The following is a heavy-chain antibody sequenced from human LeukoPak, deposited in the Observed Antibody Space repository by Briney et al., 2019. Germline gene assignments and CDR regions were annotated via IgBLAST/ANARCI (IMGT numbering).Heavy chain of an antibody. J-gene: IGHJ4*02. D-gene: IGHD6-19*01. CDR2: ISSSSTYK. V-gene: IGHV3-21*01. CDR1: GFTFSSYR. Sequence: TGGSLRLSCAASGFTFSSYRMKWVRQAPGKGLEWVSSISSSSTYKYYADSVKGRFTISRDNAKNSLYLQMNSLRAEDTAVYYCAREDSSGWADYWGQGTLVTVSS. CDR3: AREDSSGWADY.